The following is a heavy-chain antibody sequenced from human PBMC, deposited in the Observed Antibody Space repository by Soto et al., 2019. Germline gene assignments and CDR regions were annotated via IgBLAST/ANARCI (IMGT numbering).Heavy chain of an antibody. J-gene: IGHJ4*02. CDR2: IYYSGNT. Sequence: QLQLQESGPGRVKPSETLSLNCTVSGVSISSTSYYWGWIRQSPGKRLEWIGSIYYSGNTYYNPSLKSRLTISVDPSKNQFSLNLNSVTDADTAVYYCARHGSLWGQGILVTVSS. V-gene: IGHV4-39*01. CDR1: GVSISSTSYY. CDR3: ARHGSL.